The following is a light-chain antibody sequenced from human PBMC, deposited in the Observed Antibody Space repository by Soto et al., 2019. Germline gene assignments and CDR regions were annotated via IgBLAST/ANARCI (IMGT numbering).Light chain of an antibody. Sequence: EIVLTQSPGTLSLSPGERATLSCRASLSVNHNYLAWYQQKPGQAPRLLTYGASGRATGIPDRFSGSGSGTDFTITISKLEPEDFAVYFCQQYDRSPWTFGQGTKVEIK. J-gene: IGKJ1*01. V-gene: IGKV3-20*01. CDR3: QQYDRSPWT. CDR1: LSVNHNY. CDR2: GAS.